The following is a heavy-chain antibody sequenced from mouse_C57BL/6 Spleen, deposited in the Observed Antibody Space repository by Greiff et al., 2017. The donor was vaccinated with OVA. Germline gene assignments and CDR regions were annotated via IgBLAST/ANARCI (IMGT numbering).Heavy chain of an antibody. CDR1: GFTFSSYT. CDR2: ISGGGGNT. V-gene: IGHV5-9*01. D-gene: IGHD6-5*01. CDR3: ARAPNWYLGV. Sequence: EVKVVESGGGLVKPGGSLKLSCAASGFTFSSYTMSWVRQTPETRLEWVATISGGGGNTYSPNSVKGRFTISRDHAKKTLYLHMSSVGSGDTALFYCARAPNWYLGVWGTGTTLTVSS. J-gene: IGHJ1*03.